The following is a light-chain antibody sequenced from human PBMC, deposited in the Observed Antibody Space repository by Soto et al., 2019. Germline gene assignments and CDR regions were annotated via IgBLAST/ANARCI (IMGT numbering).Light chain of an antibody. CDR2: AAS. CDR3: LQDFNYPRT. Sequence: AIQMTQSPSFLSASVGDRVIITCRASQAIRNDLGWYQHKPGKAPKVLISAASNLQTGVPSRFSGSGSGTEFTLTINSLQPEDFASYYCLQDFNYPRTFGQGTKVEIK. V-gene: IGKV1-6*01. J-gene: IGKJ1*01. CDR1: QAIRND.